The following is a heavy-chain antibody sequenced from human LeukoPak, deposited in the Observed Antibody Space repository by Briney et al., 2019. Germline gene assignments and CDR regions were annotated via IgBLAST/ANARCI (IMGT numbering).Heavy chain of an antibody. J-gene: IGHJ4*02. CDR2: ISNNGGYT. D-gene: IGHD2-15*01. CDR1: GFTFSSSA. Sequence: GGSLRLSCAASGFTFSSSAMSWVRQAPGKGLEWVSAISNNGGYTYYADSVQGRFTISRDNSKSPLCLQMNSLRAEDMAVYYCAKQLGYCSDGSCYFPYWGQGTLVTVSS. CDR3: AKQLGYCSDGSCYFPY. V-gene: IGHV3-23*01.